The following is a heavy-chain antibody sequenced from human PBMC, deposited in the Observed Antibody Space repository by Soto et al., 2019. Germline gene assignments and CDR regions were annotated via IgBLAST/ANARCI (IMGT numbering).Heavy chain of an antibody. J-gene: IGHJ4*02. V-gene: IGHV3-66*01. D-gene: IGHD3-3*01. Sequence: PGGSLRLSCAASGFTVSSNYKSWVRQAPGKGLEWVSVIYSGGSTYYADSVKGRFTISRDNSKNTLYLQMNSLRAEDTAVYYCARDPLGAEDYWGQGTLVTVSS. CDR3: ARDPLGAEDY. CDR1: GFTVSSNY. CDR2: IYSGGST.